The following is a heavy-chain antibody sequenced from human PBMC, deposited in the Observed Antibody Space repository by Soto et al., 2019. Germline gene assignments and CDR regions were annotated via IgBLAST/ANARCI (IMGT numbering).Heavy chain of an antibody. CDR3: ANPPPTMESTIYYYYGMDV. D-gene: IGHD1-26*01. V-gene: IGHV3-23*01. CDR1: GFTFSNYA. Sequence: EVQLLESGGGLVQRGGSLRLSCTASGFTFSNYAMTWVRQAPGKGLEWVSAISGSGGSTYYADSVKGRFTISRDNSKNTLYLQMDSLRAEDTAVYYCANPPPTMESTIYYYYGMDVWGQGTTVTVSS. J-gene: IGHJ6*02. CDR2: ISGSGGST.